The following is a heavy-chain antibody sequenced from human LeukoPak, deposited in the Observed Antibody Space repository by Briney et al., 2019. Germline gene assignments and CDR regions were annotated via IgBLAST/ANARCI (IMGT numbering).Heavy chain of an antibody. J-gene: IGHJ4*02. V-gene: IGHV3-30*02. CDR2: IRCDGSNK. CDR1: GFTFSSYG. D-gene: IGHD6-19*01. Sequence: GGSLRLSCAASGFTFSSYGMHWVRQAPGKGLEWVAFIRCDGSNKYYADSVKGRFTISRDNSKNTLYLQMNSLRAEDTAVYYCAKDLSGWADYWGQGTLVTVSS. CDR3: AKDLSGWADY.